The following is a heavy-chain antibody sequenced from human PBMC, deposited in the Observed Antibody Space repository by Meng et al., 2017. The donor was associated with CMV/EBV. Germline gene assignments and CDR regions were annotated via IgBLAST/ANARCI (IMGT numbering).Heavy chain of an antibody. D-gene: IGHD1-26*01. V-gene: IGHV4-31*03. CDR3: GRLMGATTADF. CDR2: IYYSGTT. Sequence: CSVSGVSMSSTGHYWSWFRQHPGEGLEWIGYIYYSGTTYYRTSLKSRITISIDTSKTQFSLKLSSVTAADTAVYYCGRLMGATTADFWGQGTLVTVSS. J-gene: IGHJ4*02. CDR1: GVSMSSTGHY.